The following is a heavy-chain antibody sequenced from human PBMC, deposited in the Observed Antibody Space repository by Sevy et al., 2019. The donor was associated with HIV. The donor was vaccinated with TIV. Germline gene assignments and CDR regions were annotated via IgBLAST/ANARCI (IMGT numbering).Heavy chain of an antibody. V-gene: IGHV1-3*04. CDR3: ARGKGGIFGVVVGQFDS. J-gene: IGHJ4*02. Sequence: ATVKVSCKASGYSFTNYAIHWVRQAPRQGLERMGWIKTDNGNTKYSQRFQGRVTITRDTSATTAYMEMSSLRYDDTAIYFCARGKGGIFGVVVGQFDSWGQGTLVTVSS. CDR1: GYSFTNYA. D-gene: IGHD3-3*01. CDR2: IKTDNGNT.